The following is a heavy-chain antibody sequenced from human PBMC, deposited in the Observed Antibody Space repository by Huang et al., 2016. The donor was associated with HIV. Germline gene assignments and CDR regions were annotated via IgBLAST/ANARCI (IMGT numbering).Heavy chain of an antibody. J-gene: IGHJ3*02. CDR2: INSDGSST. CDR3: ASYQSRLLWYVFDI. V-gene: IGHV3-74*03. CDR1: VFTFSSYW. Sequence: EVQMVESGGGLVQPGGSLRLSCAASVFTFSSYWMHWVRQAPGKGLLWVSRINSDGSSTMYADSVKGRFTISRDNAKSTLYLQMNSLTAEDTAVYYCASYQSRLLWYVFDIWGRGTMVTVSS. D-gene: IGHD2-2*01.